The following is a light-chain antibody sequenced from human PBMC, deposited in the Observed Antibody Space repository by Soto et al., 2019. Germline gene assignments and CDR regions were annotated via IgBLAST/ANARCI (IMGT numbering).Light chain of an antibody. CDR1: SSDIGAYEY. Sequence: QSALTQPASVSGSPGESIIISCTRSSSDIGAYEYVSWYQHHPGRAPKVIIFEVNDRASGVSHRFSGSKSGNTASLTISGRQAEDEADYYCCAYTGSTSPWVFGGGTKVTVL. V-gene: IGLV2-14*01. J-gene: IGLJ3*02. CDR2: EVN. CDR3: CAYTGSTSPWV.